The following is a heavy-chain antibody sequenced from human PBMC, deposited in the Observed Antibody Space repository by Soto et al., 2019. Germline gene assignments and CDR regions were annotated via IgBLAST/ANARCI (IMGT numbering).Heavy chain of an antibody. D-gene: IGHD2-15*01. V-gene: IGHV3-74*01. Sequence: GGSLRLSCAASEFTFSNYWMHWVRQAPGKGLVWVSRIKGDGSITNYADSVKGRFTISRDNAKNTLCLQMNSLRAEDTAVYYCARVKVDCSGGSCYSGGFDIWGQGTMVTVSS. CDR1: EFTFSNYW. CDR3: ARVKVDCSGGSCYSGGFDI. CDR2: IKGDGSIT. J-gene: IGHJ3*02.